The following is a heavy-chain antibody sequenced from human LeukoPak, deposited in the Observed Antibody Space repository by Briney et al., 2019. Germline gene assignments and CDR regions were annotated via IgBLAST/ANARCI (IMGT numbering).Heavy chain of an antibody. CDR1: GGSISSGGYS. J-gene: IGHJ3*02. CDR2: IYHSGST. Sequence: SSQTLSLTCAVSGGSISSGGYSWSWIRQPPGKSLEWIGYIYHSGSTCYNPSLKSRVTISVDRSKNQFSLKLSSVTAADTAVYYCARVLLDDALDIWGQGTMVTVSS. CDR3: ARVLLDDALDI. D-gene: IGHD1-20*01. V-gene: IGHV4-30-2*01.